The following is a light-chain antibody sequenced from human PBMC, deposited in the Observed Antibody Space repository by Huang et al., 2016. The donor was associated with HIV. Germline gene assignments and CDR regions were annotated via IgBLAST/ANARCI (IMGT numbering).Light chain of an antibody. CDR3: QQYYRLPQT. J-gene: IGKJ1*01. V-gene: IGKV4-1*01. Sequence: DIVMTQSPDSLTVSLGERATIKCRSSQSVLYSSNSKNYLAWFQQKPGRAPRLLIYWASARESGVPDRFSGSGSGTDFTLTIDRLEAEDAAIHYCQQYYRLPQTFGQGTRVEIK. CDR2: WAS. CDR1: QSVLYSSNSKNY.